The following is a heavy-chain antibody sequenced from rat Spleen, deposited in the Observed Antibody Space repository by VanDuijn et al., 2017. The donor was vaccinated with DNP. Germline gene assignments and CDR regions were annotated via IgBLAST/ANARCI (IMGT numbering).Heavy chain of an antibody. CDR1: GFNFNDYW. CDR2: INKDSSTI. CDR3: ARGPPWYYTGITLDY. J-gene: IGHJ2*01. Sequence: EVKLVESGGGLVQPGRSLKLSCAASGFNFNDYWMDWVRQAPGKGLEWIGEINKDSSTIDYNPSLKDKFTISRDNAQNTLYLQMSKLGSEDTAIYYCARGPPWYYTGITLDYWGQGVMVTVSS. D-gene: IGHD1-4*01. V-gene: IGHV4-2*01.